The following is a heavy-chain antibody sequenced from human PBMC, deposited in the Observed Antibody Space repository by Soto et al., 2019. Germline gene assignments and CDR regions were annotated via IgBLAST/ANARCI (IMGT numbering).Heavy chain of an antibody. Sequence: SETLSLTCTVSGGSISSGGYYWSWIRQHPGKGLEWIGYIYYSGSTYYNPSLKSRVTISVDTSKNQFSLKLSSVTAADTAVYYCARAPHKYYYDSSGYYDYYYYGMDVWGQGTTVTVSS. CDR1: GGSISSGGYY. CDR2: IYYSGST. D-gene: IGHD3-22*01. CDR3: ARAPHKYYYDSSGYYDYYYYGMDV. V-gene: IGHV4-31*03. J-gene: IGHJ6*02.